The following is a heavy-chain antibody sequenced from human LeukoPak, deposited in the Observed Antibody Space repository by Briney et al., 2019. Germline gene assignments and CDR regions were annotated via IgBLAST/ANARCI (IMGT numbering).Heavy chain of an antibody. J-gene: IGHJ6*03. Sequence: SETLSLTCAVYGGSFSGYYWSWIRQPPGKGLEWIGEINHSGSTNYNPSLKSRVTIPVDTSKNQFSLKLSSVTAADTAVYYCARKSGDTAMAKDYYYYMDVWGKGTTVTVSS. CDR3: ARKSGDTAMAKDYYYYMDV. V-gene: IGHV4-34*01. CDR1: GGSFSGYY. CDR2: INHSGST. D-gene: IGHD5-18*01.